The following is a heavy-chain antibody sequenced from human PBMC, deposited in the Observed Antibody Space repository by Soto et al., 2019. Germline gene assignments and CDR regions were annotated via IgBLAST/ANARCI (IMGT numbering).Heavy chain of an antibody. J-gene: IGHJ6*02. CDR2: ISYDGSNK. V-gene: IGHV3-30-3*01. D-gene: IGHD6-19*01. CDR1: GFTFSSYA. CDR3: ARAISSGWPYYYYYGMDV. Sequence: QVQLVESGGGVVQPGRSLRLSCAASGFTFSSYAMHWDRQAPGKGLEWVAVISYDGSNKYYADSVKGRFTISRDNSKNTLYLQMNSLRAEDTAVYYCARAISSGWPYYYYYGMDVWGQGTTVTVSS.